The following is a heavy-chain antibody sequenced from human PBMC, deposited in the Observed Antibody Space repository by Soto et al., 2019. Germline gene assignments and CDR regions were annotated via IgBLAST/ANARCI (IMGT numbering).Heavy chain of an antibody. CDR1: GGSISFYY. J-gene: IGHJ4*02. Sequence: SETLSLTCTVSGGSISFYYWTWIRQPPGKGLEYIGYIYYSGSTNYNPSLKSRVTISLDTSKNQFSLKLSSVTAADTAVYYCARASRNWNFDYWGQGTLVTVSS. CDR2: IYYSGST. V-gene: IGHV4-59*01. D-gene: IGHD1-1*01. CDR3: ARASRNWNFDY.